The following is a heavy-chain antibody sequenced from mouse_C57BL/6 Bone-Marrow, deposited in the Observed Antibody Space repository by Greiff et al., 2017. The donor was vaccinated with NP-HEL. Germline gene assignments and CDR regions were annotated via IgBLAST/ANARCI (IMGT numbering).Heavy chain of an antibody. D-gene: IGHD1-1*01. CDR3: ARQGVYGSSPWYFDV. V-gene: IGHV2-6-1*01. CDR2: IWSDGST. J-gene: IGHJ1*03. CDR1: GFSLTSYG. Sequence: VQGVESGPGLVAPSQSLSITCTVSGFSLTSYGVHWVRQPPGKGLEWLVVIWSDGSTTYNSALKSRLSISKDNSKSQVFLKMNSRQTDDTAMYYCARQGVYGSSPWYFDVWGTGTTVTVSS.